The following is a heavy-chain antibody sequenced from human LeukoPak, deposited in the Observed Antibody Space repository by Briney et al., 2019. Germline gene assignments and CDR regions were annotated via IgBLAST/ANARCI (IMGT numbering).Heavy chain of an antibody. V-gene: IGHV1-46*01. Sequence: ASVKVSCKASGYTFINYYMHWVRQAPGQGLEWMGLINPTGTGTNYAQKFRGRVTLTRDTSTTTVYMELSSLRSEDTAVYYCAREESGGYFDYWGQGTPVTVSS. CDR3: AREESGGYFDY. CDR2: INPTGTGT. CDR1: GYTFINYY. J-gene: IGHJ4*02. D-gene: IGHD2-8*02.